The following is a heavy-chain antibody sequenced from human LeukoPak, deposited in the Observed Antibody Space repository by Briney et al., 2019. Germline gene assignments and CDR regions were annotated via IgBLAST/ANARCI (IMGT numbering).Heavy chain of an antibody. Sequence: GGSLRLSCAASGFTFSSYSMNWVRQAPGKGLEWVSSISSSSSYIYYADSVKGRFTISRDNAKNSLYLQMNSLRAEDTAVYYCARDVRGYSYGYDYWGQGTLVTVSS. J-gene: IGHJ4*02. CDR2: ISSSSSYI. D-gene: IGHD5-18*01. CDR1: GFTFSSYS. V-gene: IGHV3-21*01. CDR3: ARDVRGYSYGYDY.